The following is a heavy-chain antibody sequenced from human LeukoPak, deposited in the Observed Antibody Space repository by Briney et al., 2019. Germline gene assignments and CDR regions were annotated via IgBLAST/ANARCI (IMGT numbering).Heavy chain of an antibody. V-gene: IGHV3-21*01. Sequence: GGSLRLSCAASGFTFSSYGMHWVRQAPGKGLEWVSSISSSSSYIYYADSVKGRFTISRDNAKNSLYLQMNSLRAEDTAVYYCARVAYCGGDCYLAAFDIWGQGTMVTVSS. CDR1: GFTFSSYG. D-gene: IGHD2-21*01. CDR3: ARVAYCGGDCYLAAFDI. J-gene: IGHJ3*02. CDR2: ISSSSSYI.